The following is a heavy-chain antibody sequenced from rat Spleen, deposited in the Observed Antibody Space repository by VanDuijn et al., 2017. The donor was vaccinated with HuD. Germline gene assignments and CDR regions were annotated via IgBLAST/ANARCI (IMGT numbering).Heavy chain of an antibody. CDR3: ASGGSGGLNWFAY. D-gene: IGHD1-1*01. CDR2: INPDGRNI. V-gene: IGHV5-35*01. J-gene: IGHJ3*01. CDR1: GFTFSGNW. Sequence: EVQLVESGGGLVQPGRSMKLSCAASGFTFSGNWLNWIRQGPGKGLEWAASINPDGRNIYYSDTVKGRFVISKDNAKNTGYLQMNKLRSEDKAMYFCASGGSGGLNWFAYWGQGTLVTVSS.